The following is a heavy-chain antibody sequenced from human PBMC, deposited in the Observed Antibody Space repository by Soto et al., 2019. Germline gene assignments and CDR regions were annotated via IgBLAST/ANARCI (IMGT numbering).Heavy chain of an antibody. CDR1: GFIFIYYA. CDR3: VRDLYRSATMPCLDH. J-gene: IGHJ4*02. V-gene: IGHV3-23*01. CDR2: ISDTGGNS. Sequence: VGSLRLSYEATGFIFIYYAISSVLQYPGNVLERVICISDTGGNSYYADSMDGRFIVSRDNSKNTLYLQINSQRAEDTAMYYCVRDLYRSATMPCLDHWGQGALVTVSS. D-gene: IGHD1-1*01.